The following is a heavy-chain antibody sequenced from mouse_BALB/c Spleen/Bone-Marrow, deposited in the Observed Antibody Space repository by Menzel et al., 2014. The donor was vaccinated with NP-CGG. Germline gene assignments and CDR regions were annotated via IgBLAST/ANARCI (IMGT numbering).Heavy chain of an antibody. V-gene: IGHV10-1*02. J-gene: IGHJ1*01. CDR2: IRSKSNNDAT. CDR1: GFTFNTYA. D-gene: IGHD2-3*01. Sequence: EVKLEESGGGLVQSKGSLKLSCAASGFTFNTYAMNWVRQAPGKGLEWVARIRSKSNNDATYYADSVKDRFTISRDDSQSMLYLQMNNLKTEDTAMYYCVRQGDGYYNWYFDVWGAGTTVTVSS. CDR3: VRQGDGYYNWYFDV.